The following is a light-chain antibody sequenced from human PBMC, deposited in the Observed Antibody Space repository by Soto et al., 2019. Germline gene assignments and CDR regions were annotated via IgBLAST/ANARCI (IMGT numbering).Light chain of an antibody. J-gene: IGKJ1*01. CDR3: QQYNSYSPWT. V-gene: IGKV1-5*01. CDR2: DVS. Sequence: DIQMTQSPTTLSASVGDGVTITCRASQTISSLLAWYQQRPGTAPKLLIYDVSSLQGGVPSRFGGGGSGTEFTLTISGLQPDDFATYYCQQYNSYSPWTFGPGTKVDIK. CDR1: QTISSL.